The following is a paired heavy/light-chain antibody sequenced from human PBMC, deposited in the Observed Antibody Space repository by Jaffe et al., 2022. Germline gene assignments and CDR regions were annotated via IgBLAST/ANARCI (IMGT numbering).Heavy chain of an antibody. CDR2: IYYSGST. D-gene: IGHD4-17*01. CDR1: GGSISSYY. CDR3: ARDAYGDRRQSYYYYMDV. Sequence: QVQLQESGPGLVKPSETLSLTCTVSGGSISSYYWTWIRQPPGKGLEWIGYIYYSGSTNYNPSLKSRVTISINTSKNQFSLKLNSVTAADTAVYYCARDAYGDRRQSYYYYMDVWGKGTTVTVSS. V-gene: IGHV4-59*01. J-gene: IGHJ6*03.
Light chain of an antibody. CDR2: AAS. CDR3: QQSYSTPRT. Sequence: DIQMTQSPSSLSASVGDRVTITCRASQSISSYLNWYQQKPGKAPNLLIYAASNLQSGVPSRFSGSGSGTDFTLTISSLQPEDFATYYCQQSYSTPRTFGPGTKVDVK. CDR1: QSISSY. V-gene: IGKV1-39*01. J-gene: IGKJ3*01.